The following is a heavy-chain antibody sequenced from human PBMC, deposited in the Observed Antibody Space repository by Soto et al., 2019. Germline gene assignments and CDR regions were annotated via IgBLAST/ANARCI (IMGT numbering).Heavy chain of an antibody. J-gene: IGHJ3*02. CDR3: ARGLAYCGGDCYPDAFDI. V-gene: IGHV3-72*01. CDR2: TRNKANSYTT. CDR1: GFTFSDHY. D-gene: IGHD2-21*02. Sequence: PGGSLRLSCAASGFTFSDHYMDWVRQAPGKGLEWVGRTRNKANSYTTEYAASVKGRFTISRDDSKNSLYLQMNSLKTEDTAVYYCARGLAYCGGDCYPDAFDIWGQGTMVTVSS.